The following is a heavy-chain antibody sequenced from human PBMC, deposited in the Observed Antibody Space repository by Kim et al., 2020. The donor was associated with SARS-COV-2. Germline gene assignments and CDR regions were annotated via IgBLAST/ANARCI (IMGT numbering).Heavy chain of an antibody. Sequence: GGSLRLSCSASGFTFSSYAMHWVRQAPGKGLEYVSAISSNGGSTYYADSVKGRFTISRDNSKNTLYLQMSSLRAEDTAVYYCVKGLNDYGDYARDFQHWGQGTLVTVSS. J-gene: IGHJ1*01. V-gene: IGHV3-64D*06. CDR3: VKGLNDYGDYARDFQH. CDR1: GFTFSSYA. CDR2: ISSNGGST. D-gene: IGHD4-17*01.